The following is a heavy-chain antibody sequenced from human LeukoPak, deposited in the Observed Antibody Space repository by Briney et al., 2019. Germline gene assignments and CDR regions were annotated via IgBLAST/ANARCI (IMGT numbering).Heavy chain of an antibody. Sequence: VASVKVSCKTSGYTFTGYYIHWVRQAPGQGLECMGWINPNSGGTNFAQKFQGRVTLTRDTSISTAYMELSSLRPDDTAVYYCASGADVKSVDYNDRSAYSYYFDYWGQGTLVTVSS. CDR3: ASGADVKSVDYNDRSAYSYYFDY. CDR2: INPNSGGT. V-gene: IGHV1-2*02. D-gene: IGHD3-22*01. J-gene: IGHJ4*02. CDR1: GYTFTGYY.